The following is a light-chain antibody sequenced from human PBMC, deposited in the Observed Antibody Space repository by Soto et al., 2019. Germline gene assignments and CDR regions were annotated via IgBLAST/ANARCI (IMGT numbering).Light chain of an antibody. CDR1: QSVSSTY. V-gene: IGKV3-20*01. CDR3: DPARLLGP. Sequence: IVWTQSRDTLSVSPGERATLSFRASQSVSSTYLAWYQQRPGQAPRLLIYGASSRAAGIPDRFSGSGPGSEFSFTIAILVSEDLVVSYWDPARLLGPFAEGTRLEIK. J-gene: IGKJ5*01. CDR2: GAS.